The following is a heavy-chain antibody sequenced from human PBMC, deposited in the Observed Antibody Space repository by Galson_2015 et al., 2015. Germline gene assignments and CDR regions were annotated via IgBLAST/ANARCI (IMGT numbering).Heavy chain of an antibody. CDR2: ISSSSSTI. D-gene: IGHD2-15*01. CDR3: AREPCCSGGSCYGFDY. J-gene: IGHJ4*02. CDR1: GFTFSSYS. V-gene: IGHV3-48*02. Sequence: SLRLSCAASGFTFSSYSMNWVRQAPGKGLEWVSYISSSSSTIYYADSVKGRFTISRDNAKNSLYLQMNSLRDEDTAVYYCAREPCCSGGSCYGFDYWGQGTLVTASS.